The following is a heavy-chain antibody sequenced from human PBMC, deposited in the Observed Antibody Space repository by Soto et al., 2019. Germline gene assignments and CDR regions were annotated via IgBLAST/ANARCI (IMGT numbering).Heavy chain of an antibody. CDR2: MNPNSGNT. CDR1: GYTFTSYD. CDR3: ASGIRLLWFGELLLN. Sequence: ASVKVSCKASGYTFTSYDINWVRQATGQGLEWMGWMNPNSGNTGYAQKFQGRVTMTRNTSISTAYMELSSLRSEDTAVYYCASGIRLLWFGELLLNWGQGTLVTVSS. D-gene: IGHD3-10*01. V-gene: IGHV1-8*01. J-gene: IGHJ4*02.